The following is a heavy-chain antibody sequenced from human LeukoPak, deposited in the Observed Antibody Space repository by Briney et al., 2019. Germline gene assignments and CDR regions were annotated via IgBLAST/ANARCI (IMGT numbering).Heavy chain of an antibody. CDR3: ASGGTMVRGVIFY. Sequence: GGSLRLSCAASGFTFSSYWMHWVRRAPGKGLVWVSRINSDGSSTSYADSVKGRFTISRDNAKNTLYLQMNSLRAEDTAVYYCASGGTMVRGVIFYWGQGTLVTVSS. J-gene: IGHJ4*02. CDR1: GFTFSSYW. D-gene: IGHD3-10*01. V-gene: IGHV3-74*01. CDR2: INSDGSST.